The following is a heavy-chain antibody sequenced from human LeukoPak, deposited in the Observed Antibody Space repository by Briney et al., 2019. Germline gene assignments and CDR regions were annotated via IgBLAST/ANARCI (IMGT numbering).Heavy chain of an antibody. J-gene: IGHJ4*02. Sequence: GESLKISCKGSGYSFTSYWIGWVRQMPGKGLEWMGIIYPGDSDTRYSPSFQGQVTISADKSISTAYLQWSSLKASDTAMYYCARLIFAGGLFWYFDYWGQGTLVTVSS. CDR1: GYSFTSYW. CDR3: ARLIFAGGLFWYFDY. CDR2: IYPGDSDT. D-gene: IGHD3-3*01. V-gene: IGHV5-51*01.